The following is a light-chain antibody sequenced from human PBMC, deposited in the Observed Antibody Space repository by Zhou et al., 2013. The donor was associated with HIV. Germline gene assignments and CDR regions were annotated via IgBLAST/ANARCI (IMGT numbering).Light chain of an antibody. CDR2: GAS. CDR1: QSVSSN. Sequence: EIVMTQSPATLSVSPGERATLSCRASQSVSSNLAWYQQKPGQAPRLLIYGASTRATGIPARFSGSGSGTEFTLTISSMQSEDFAVYYCQQYITGLPITFGPGTKVDIK. J-gene: IGKJ3*01. V-gene: IGKV3-15*01. CDR3: QQYITGLPIT.